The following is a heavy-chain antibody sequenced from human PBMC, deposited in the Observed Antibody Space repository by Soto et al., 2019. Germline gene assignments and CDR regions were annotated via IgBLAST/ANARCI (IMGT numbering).Heavy chain of an antibody. Sequence: PGGSLRLSCAASEFAFSSFAMYWVRQAPGKGLDWVAAISYDGRNKDYADSVKGRFTISRDDSKNTLYLQMNSLRNEDTAVYYCARDRVRGGYFDWLTIDYWGQGTLVTVSS. CDR2: ISYDGRNK. CDR1: EFAFSSFA. J-gene: IGHJ4*02. V-gene: IGHV3-30*04. D-gene: IGHD3-9*01. CDR3: ARDRVRGGYFDWLTIDY.